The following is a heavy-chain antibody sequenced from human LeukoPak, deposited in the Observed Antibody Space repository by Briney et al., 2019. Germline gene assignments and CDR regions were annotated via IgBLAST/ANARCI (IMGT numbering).Heavy chain of an antibody. V-gene: IGHV3-20*04. CDR2: INWSGGST. CDR3: ARDGLYCSGRSCHGHYIDG. D-gene: IGHD2-15*01. Sequence: GGSLRLSCAASGFTFDDYDMSWVRQAPGKGLEWVSGINWSGGSTGYADSVKGRFTISRDNAKNSLYLQMNSLRAEDTALYYCARDGLYCSGRSCHGHYIDGWDKRTTVTVSS. CDR1: GFTFDDYD. J-gene: IGHJ6*03.